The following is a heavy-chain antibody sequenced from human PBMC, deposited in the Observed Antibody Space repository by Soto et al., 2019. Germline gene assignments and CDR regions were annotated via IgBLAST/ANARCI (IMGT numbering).Heavy chain of an antibody. CDR1: GFTFSNAW. Sequence: EVQLVESGGGLVKPGGSLRLSCAASGFTFSNAWMSWVRQAPGKGLEWGGRIKSKTDGGTTDYAAPVKGRFTISRDDSNNTLYLQMNSLKTVYTAVYYCTTVPLVYCSCTSCYEFDYWGQGTLVTVSS. CDR3: TTVPLVYCSCTSCYEFDY. V-gene: IGHV3-15*01. J-gene: IGHJ4*02. D-gene: IGHD2-2*01. CDR2: IKSKTDGGTT.